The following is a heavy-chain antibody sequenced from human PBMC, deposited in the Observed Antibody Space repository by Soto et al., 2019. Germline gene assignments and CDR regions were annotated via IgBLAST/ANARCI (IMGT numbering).Heavy chain of an antibody. CDR2: IIPILGIA. CDR1: GGTFSSYT. Sequence: QVQLVQSGAEVKKPGSSVKVSCKASGGTFSSYTISWVRQAPGQGLEWMGRIIPILGIANYAQKFQGRVTITADKSTSTAYMELSSLRSEDTAVYYCARNGGYSSGCLVSWGQGTLVTVSS. V-gene: IGHV1-69*02. J-gene: IGHJ5*02. CDR3: ARNGGYSSGCLVS. D-gene: IGHD6-19*01.